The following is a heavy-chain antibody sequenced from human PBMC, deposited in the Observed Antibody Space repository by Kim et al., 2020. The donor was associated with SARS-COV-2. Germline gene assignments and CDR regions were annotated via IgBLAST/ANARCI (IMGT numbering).Heavy chain of an antibody. V-gene: IGHV3-66*01. J-gene: IGHJ6*02. CDR2: IYSGGST. Sequence: GGSLRLSCAASGFTVSSNYMSWVRQAPGKGLEWVSVIYSGGSTYYADSVKGSFTISRDNSKNTLYLQMNSLKAEDTAVYYCARGGLWFGELLFSYYYYYGMDVWGQGTTVTVSS. CDR1: GFTVSSNY. D-gene: IGHD3-10*01. CDR3: ARGGLWFGELLFSYYYYYGMDV.